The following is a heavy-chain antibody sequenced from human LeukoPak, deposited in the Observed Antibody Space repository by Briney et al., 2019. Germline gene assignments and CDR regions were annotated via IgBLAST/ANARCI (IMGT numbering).Heavy chain of an antibody. CDR3: ARGRRSWYISWFDP. V-gene: IGHV4-34*01. D-gene: IGHD6-13*01. CDR1: GGSFSGYY. CDR2: INHSGST. J-gene: IGHJ5*02. Sequence: SETLSLTCAVYGGSFSGYYWSWIRQPPGKGLEWIGEINHSGSTNYNPSLKSRVTISVDTSKNQFSLKLSSVTAADTAVYYCARGRRSWYISWFDPWGQGTLVTVSS.